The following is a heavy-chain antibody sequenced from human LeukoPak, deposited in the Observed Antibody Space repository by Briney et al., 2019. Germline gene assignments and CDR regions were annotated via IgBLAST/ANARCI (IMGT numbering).Heavy chain of an antibody. V-gene: IGHV3-15*01. J-gene: IGHJ3*02. CDR3: TTGPTGDRSDAFDI. D-gene: IGHD7-27*01. CDR2: IKSKTDGGTT. CDR1: GFTFSNAW. Sequence: PGGSLRLSCAASGFTFSNAWMSWVRQAPGKGLEWVGRIKSKTDGGTTDYAAPVKGRFTISRDDSKNTLYLQMNSLKTEDTAVYYCTTGPTGDRSDAFDIWGQGTMVTVSS.